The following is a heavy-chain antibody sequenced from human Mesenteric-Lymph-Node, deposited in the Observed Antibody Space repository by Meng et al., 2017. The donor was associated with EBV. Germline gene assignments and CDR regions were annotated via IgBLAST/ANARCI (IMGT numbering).Heavy chain of an antibody. J-gene: IGHJ5*02. CDR2: VNHSGKT. Sequence: QVQVHQWGAGLLTPSEILSLTGSVYGGSFSGFYWSWIRQPPGKGLEWIGEVNHSGKTNYNPSLKSRVTISVDTSMNHFSLKLNSVTAADTAVYYCAREETLWFGDSVPITWFDPWDQGTRVTVSS. CDR3: AREETLWFGDSVPITWFDP. CDR1: GGSFSGFY. V-gene: IGHV4-34*01. D-gene: IGHD3-10*01.